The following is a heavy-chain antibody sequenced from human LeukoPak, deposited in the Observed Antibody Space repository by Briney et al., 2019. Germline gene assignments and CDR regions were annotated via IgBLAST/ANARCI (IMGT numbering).Heavy chain of an antibody. V-gene: IGHV1-18*01. CDR3: AKDFYNSGGRWYDCFDI. CDR1: GYTFSNFG. J-gene: IGHJ3*02. Sequence: ASVKVSCKASGYTFSNFGISWVRQAPGQGLEWMGWISGYNDDTHYAQKFQGRVTMTTGTSTNTAYMDLRSLRSDDTAMYYCAKDFYNSGGRWYDCFDIWGQGTMVTVSS. CDR2: ISGYNDDT. D-gene: IGHD2-15*01.